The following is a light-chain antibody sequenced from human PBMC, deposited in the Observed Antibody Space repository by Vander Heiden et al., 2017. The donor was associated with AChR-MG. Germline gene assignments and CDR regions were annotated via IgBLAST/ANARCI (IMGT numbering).Light chain of an antibody. J-gene: IGLJ3*02. Sequence: QSVLTQPPSVSGAPGQRVTISCPGSSSNIGAGSDVHWYQQIPGAAPKLLIYDGSNRPSGVPDRFSGSKSGTSASLAITGLQAEDEADYYCQSYDSSLSAWVFGGGTKLTVL. V-gene: IGLV1-40*01. CDR3: QSYDSSLSAWV. CDR1: SSNIGAGSD. CDR2: DGS.